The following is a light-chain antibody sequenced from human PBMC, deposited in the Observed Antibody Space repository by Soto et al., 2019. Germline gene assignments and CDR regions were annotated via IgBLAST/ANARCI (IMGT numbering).Light chain of an antibody. CDR3: QLWDTTSDHVV. J-gene: IGLJ2*01. CDR1: NIGRKS. CDR2: DDS. Sequence: SYELTQPPSVSVAPGQTARITCGGDNIGRKSVHWYKQRPGQAPVVIVYDDSDRPSGIPERFSGSNSGNTATLTISRVEAGDEADYFCQLWDTTSDHVVFGGGTKVTVL. V-gene: IGLV3-21*02.